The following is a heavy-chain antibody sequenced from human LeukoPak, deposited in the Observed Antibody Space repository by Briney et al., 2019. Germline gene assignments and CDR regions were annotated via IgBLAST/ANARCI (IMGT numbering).Heavy chain of an antibody. Sequence: SETLSLTCAVSGGSMSSYYWSWIRQPPGKGLEWVGYIFYSGSTKYNPSLMSRLTISVDTSKNQFSLRLTSVTAADTAVYYCARHKLSDSGDFTSGFDYWGQGTLVTVSS. CDR2: IFYSGST. J-gene: IGHJ4*02. V-gene: IGHV4-59*08. D-gene: IGHD4-17*01. CDR1: GGSMSSYY. CDR3: ARHKLSDSGDFTSGFDY.